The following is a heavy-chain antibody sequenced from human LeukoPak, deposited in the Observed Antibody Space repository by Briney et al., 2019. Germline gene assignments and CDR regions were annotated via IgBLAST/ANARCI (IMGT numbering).Heavy chain of an antibody. CDR1: GFSVSGYW. J-gene: IGHJ2*01. V-gene: IGHV3-66*01. D-gene: IGHD4-17*01. CDR3: AKKGDYDWYFDL. Sequence: PGGSLRLSCAVSGFSVSGYWMTWVRQAPGEGLEWVSVIYSGGSTYYADSVKGRFTISRDNSKNTLYLQMNSLRAEDTAVYYCAKKGDYDWYFDLWGRGTLVTVSS. CDR2: IYSGGST.